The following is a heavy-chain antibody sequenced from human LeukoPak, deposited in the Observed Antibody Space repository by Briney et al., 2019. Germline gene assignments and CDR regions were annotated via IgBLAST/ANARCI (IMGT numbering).Heavy chain of an antibody. D-gene: IGHD2-15*01. CDR2: IDSVGNRI. CDR3: ARGGYHHGFDI. V-gene: IGHV3-74*01. J-gene: IGHJ3*02. Sequence: GGSLRLSCAGSGFTFSNYWIHWVRQVPGKGLLWVSRIDSVGNRIVYADSVKGRFTISRDNAKSTVYLQMNSLKAEDTAVYYCARGGYHHGFDIWGQGTMVTVSS. CDR1: GFTFSNYW.